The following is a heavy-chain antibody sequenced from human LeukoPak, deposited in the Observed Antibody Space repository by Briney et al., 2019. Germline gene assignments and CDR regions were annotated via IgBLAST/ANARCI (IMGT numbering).Heavy chain of an antibody. D-gene: IGHD2-2*02. Sequence: GESLKISCKGSGYNFTSYWIGWVRQMPGKGLEWVGIIYPGDSDTRYSPSFQGQVTISADKSISTAYLQWSSLKASDTAMYYCARLIPVAIGYFDYWGQGTLVTVSS. J-gene: IGHJ4*02. CDR2: IYPGDSDT. CDR3: ARLIPVAIGYFDY. V-gene: IGHV5-51*01. CDR1: GYNFTSYW.